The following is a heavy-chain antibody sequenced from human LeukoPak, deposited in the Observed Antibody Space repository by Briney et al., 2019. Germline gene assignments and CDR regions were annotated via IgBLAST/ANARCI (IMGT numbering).Heavy chain of an antibody. CDR2: INWSSGSI. J-gene: IGHJ4*02. CDR1: GFTFDDYA. CDR3: AKATYYDILTGYMGFDY. D-gene: IGHD3-9*01. V-gene: IGHV3-9*01. Sequence: GGSLRLSCAASGFTFDDYAMHWVRQAPGKGLEWASGINWSSGSIGYADSVNGRFTISRDNAKNSLYLQMNSVRAEDTALYYCAKATYYDILTGYMGFDYWGQGTLVTVSS.